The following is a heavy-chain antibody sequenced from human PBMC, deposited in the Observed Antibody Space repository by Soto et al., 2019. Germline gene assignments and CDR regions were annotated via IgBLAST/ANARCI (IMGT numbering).Heavy chain of an antibody. V-gene: IGHV5-51*01. Sequence: LKISCKGSGYSFTSYWIGWVRQMPGKGLEWMGIIYPGDSDTRYSPSFQGQVTISADKSISTAYLQWSSLKASDTAMYYCARHPSRGYYDSSGYYYDFDYWGQGTLVTVSS. CDR3: ARHPSRGYYDSSGYYYDFDY. J-gene: IGHJ4*02. CDR2: IYPGDSDT. D-gene: IGHD3-22*01. CDR1: GYSFTSYW.